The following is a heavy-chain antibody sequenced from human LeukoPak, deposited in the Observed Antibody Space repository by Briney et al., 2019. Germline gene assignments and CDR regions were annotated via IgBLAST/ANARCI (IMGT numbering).Heavy chain of an antibody. D-gene: IGHD1-1*01. CDR1: GFTFSSYA. J-gene: IGHJ4*02. V-gene: IGHV3-23*01. Sequence: GSLRLSCAASGFTFSSYAMSWVRQAPGKGLEWVSAISGSGGSTYYADSVKGRFTISRDNSKNTLYLQMNSLRAKDTAVYYCAKDGLTTGTKPPYYWGQGTLVTVSS. CDR2: ISGSGGST. CDR3: AKDGLTTGTKPPYY.